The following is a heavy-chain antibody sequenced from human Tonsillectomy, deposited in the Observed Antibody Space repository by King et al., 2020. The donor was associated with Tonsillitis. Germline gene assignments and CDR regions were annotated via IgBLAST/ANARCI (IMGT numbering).Heavy chain of an antibody. Sequence: VQLVESGGGLVKPGGSLRLSCAASGFTFSDYYMSWIRQAPGKGLEWVSCISNSGSTIYYTDSVKGRFTISRDNAKTSLYLQMNSLRAEDTAVYYCARDLRPRGSSSLGMSDWGQGTLVTVSS. V-gene: IGHV3-11*01. CDR2: ISNSGSTI. D-gene: IGHD6-6*01. CDR1: GFTFSDYY. CDR3: ARDLRPRGSSSLGMSD. J-gene: IGHJ4*02.